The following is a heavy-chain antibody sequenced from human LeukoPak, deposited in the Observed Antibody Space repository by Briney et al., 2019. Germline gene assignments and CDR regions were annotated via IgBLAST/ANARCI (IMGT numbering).Heavy chain of an antibody. V-gene: IGHV3-48*03. J-gene: IGHJ4*02. CDR1: GFTFSSYE. CDR2: ISSSGSNI. CDR3: AKGGYSSSWYYFDY. Sequence: GGSLRLSCAASGFTFSSYEMNWVRQAPGKGLEWVSYISSSGSNIYYADSVKGRFTISRDNSKNTLYLQMNSLRAEDTAVYYCAKGGYSSSWYYFDYWGQGTLVTVSS. D-gene: IGHD6-13*01.